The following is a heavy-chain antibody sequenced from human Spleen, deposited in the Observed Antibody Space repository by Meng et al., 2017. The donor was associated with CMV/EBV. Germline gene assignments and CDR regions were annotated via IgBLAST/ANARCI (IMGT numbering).Heavy chain of an antibody. Sequence: GESLKISCAASGFTVSSYSMNWVRQAPGKGLEWVSYISSSSSTIYYADSVKGRFTISRDNAKNSLYLQMNSLRAEDTAVYYCARDPGNYDFWSGYFDYWGQGTLVTVSS. D-gene: IGHD3-3*01. CDR1: GFTVSSYS. CDR3: ARDPGNYDFWSGYFDY. CDR2: ISSSSSTI. J-gene: IGHJ4*02. V-gene: IGHV3-48*04.